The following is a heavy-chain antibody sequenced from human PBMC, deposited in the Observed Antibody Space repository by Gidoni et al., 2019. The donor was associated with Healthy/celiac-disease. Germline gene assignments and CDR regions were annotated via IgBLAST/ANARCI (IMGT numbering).Heavy chain of an antibody. CDR1: GGTFSSYA. CDR3: ARGSIVVVPAAIDYYYYYYMDV. D-gene: IGHD2-2*01. V-gene: IGHV1-69*01. Sequence: QVQLVQSGAEVKKPGSSVKVSCKASGGTFSSYAISWVRQAPGQGLEWMGGVIPIFGTANYAQKSQGRVTITADESTSTAYMELSSLRSEDTAVYYCARGSIVVVPAAIDYYYYYYMDVWGKGTTVTVSS. CDR2: VIPIFGTA. J-gene: IGHJ6*03.